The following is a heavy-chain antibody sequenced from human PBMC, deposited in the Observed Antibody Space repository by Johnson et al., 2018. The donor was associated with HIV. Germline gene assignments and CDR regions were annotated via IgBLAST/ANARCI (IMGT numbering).Heavy chain of an antibody. J-gene: IGHJ3*02. CDR1: GFTFDDYG. V-gene: IGHV3-20*04. D-gene: IGHD3-22*01. CDR3: ARIRRYYNGSSGYPNLGFDI. CDR2: ISWNGGST. Sequence: VQLVESGGGVVRPGGSLRLPCAASGFTFDDYGMSWVRQAPGKGLEWVSGISWNGGSTGYADSVKGRFTISRDNAKNTLYLQMSSLRAEDTAVYYCARIRRYYNGSSGYPNLGFDIWGRGTMVTVSS.